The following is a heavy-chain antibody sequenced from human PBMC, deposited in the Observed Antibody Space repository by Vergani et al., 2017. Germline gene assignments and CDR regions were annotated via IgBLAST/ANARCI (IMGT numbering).Heavy chain of an antibody. V-gene: IGHV1-46*03. CDR1: GYPCTAYY. CDR2: ISPDGFST. J-gene: IGHJ4*02. CDR3: AREPPLTGFFDY. Sequence: QVQLVQSGAEVGKPGASVKISCKASGYPCTAYYIHWVRPAPEQGLEWVGVISPDGFSTFYAQKFQGRVTITRDTSTSTVYVEVTSLGSDDTAVYYCAREPPLTGFFDYWGQGTLVTVSS. D-gene: IGHD3-9*01.